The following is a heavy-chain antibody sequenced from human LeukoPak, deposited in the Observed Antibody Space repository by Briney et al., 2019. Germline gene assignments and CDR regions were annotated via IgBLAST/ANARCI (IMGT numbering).Heavy chain of an antibody. CDR1: GVTFSSYS. D-gene: IGHD3-3*01. CDR2: ISSSSSYI. V-gene: IGHV3-21*01. Sequence: GGSLRLSCAASGVTFSSYSMNWVRQAPGKGLEWVSSISSSSSYIYYADSVKGRFTISRDNAKNSLYLQMNSLRAEDTAVYYCARDLHDDYGDYWGQGTLVTVSS. J-gene: IGHJ4*02. CDR3: ARDLHDDYGDY.